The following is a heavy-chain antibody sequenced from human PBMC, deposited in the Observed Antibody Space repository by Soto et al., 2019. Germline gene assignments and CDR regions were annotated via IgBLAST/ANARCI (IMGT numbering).Heavy chain of an antibody. CDR3: ARHDAARDCSSTSCYPNWFDP. J-gene: IGHJ5*02. D-gene: IGHD2-2*01. CDR2: IYYSGST. V-gene: IGHV4-39*01. CDR1: GGSISSSSYY. Sequence: PSETLSLTCTVSGGSISSSSYYWGWIRQPPGKGLEWIGSIYYSGSTYYNPSLKSRVTISVDTSKNQFSLKLSSVTAADTAVYYCARHDAARDCSSTSCYPNWFDPWGQGTLVTVSS.